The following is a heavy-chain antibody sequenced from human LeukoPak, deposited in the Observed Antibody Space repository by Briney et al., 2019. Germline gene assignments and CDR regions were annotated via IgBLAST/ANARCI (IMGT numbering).Heavy chain of an antibody. D-gene: IGHD6-6*01. CDR3: ARDSSSSDRAIDY. CDR2: IYYSGST. V-gene: IGHV4-59*01. CDR1: GGSISSYY. J-gene: IGHJ4*02. Sequence: PSETLSLTCTVSGGSISSYYWSWIRQPPGKGLEWIGYIYYSGSTNYNPSLKSRVTISVDTSKNQFSLKLSSVTTADTAVYYCARDSSSSDRAIDYWGQGTLVTVSS.